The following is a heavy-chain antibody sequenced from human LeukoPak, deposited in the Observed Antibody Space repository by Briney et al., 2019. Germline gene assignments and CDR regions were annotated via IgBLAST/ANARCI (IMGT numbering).Heavy chain of an antibody. Sequence: ASVKVSCKASGYTFTSYGISWVRQAPGQGLEWVGWISAYNGNTNYAQKLQGRVTMTTDTSTSTAYMELSRLRSDDTAVYYCARAHFGATFDYWGQGTLVTVSS. V-gene: IGHV1-18*01. D-gene: IGHD3-3*01. CDR2: ISAYNGNT. CDR1: GYTFTSYG. J-gene: IGHJ4*02. CDR3: ARAHFGATFDY.